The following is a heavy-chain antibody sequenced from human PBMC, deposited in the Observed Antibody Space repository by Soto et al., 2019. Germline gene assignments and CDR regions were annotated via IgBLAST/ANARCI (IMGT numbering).Heavy chain of an antibody. CDR1: GWSFSGYY. J-gene: IGHJ5*02. V-gene: IGHV4-34*01. Sequence: SESLYLTCAVYGWSFSGYYWSWIRQPPGKGLEWIGEINHSGSTNYNPSLKSRVTISVDTSKNQFSLKLSSVTAADTAVYYCARLGIAAAGNLNWFDPWGQGTLVNVSS. CDR2: INHSGST. CDR3: ARLGIAAAGNLNWFDP. D-gene: IGHD6-13*01.